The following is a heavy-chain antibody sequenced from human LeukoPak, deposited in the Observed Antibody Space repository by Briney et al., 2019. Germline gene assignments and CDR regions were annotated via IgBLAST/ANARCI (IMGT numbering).Heavy chain of an antibody. Sequence: GGSLRLSCAASGFTFSSYAMSWVRQAPGKGLEWVSAISGSGGSTYYADSVKGRFTISRDNSKNTLYLQMNSLRAEDTAVYYCAKPDSSGYYYRPYYFDYWAREPWSPSPQ. V-gene: IGHV3-23*01. D-gene: IGHD3-22*01. CDR3: AKPDSSGYYYRPYYFDY. CDR2: ISGSGGST. CDR1: GFTFSSYA. J-gene: IGHJ4*02.